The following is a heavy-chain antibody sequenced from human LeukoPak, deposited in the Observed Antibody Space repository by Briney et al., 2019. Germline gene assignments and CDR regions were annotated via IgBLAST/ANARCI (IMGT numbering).Heavy chain of an antibody. J-gene: IGHJ3*02. CDR1: GYIFTGHY. V-gene: IGHV1-2*06. CDR2: INPKTGGT. D-gene: IGHD5-24*01. Sequence: SVKVSCXASGYIFTGHYMNWVRQVPGQGLEWMGRINPKTGGTNYAQNFQGRVTMTRDTSISTTYMELSRLRPDDTAVYYCARVGDGLNDGFDIWGQGTMVTVSS. CDR3: ARVGDGLNDGFDI.